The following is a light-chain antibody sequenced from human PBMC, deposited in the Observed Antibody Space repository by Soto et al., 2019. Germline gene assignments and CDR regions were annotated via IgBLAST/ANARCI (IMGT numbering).Light chain of an antibody. CDR1: QSVSSN. Sequence: EIVMTQSPATLSVSPGERATLSCRASQSVSSNLAWYQQKPGQAPRLLIYGASTRATGIPAMFSGSGSGTECTITISSRQAEDFAVYCCQSGTFGQGTKVEIK. J-gene: IGKJ1*01. CDR3: QSGT. CDR2: GAS. V-gene: IGKV3-15*01.